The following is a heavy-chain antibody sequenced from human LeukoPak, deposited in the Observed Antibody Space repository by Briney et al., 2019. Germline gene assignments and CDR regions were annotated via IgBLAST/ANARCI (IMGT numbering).Heavy chain of an antibody. CDR2: IYHSGST. CDR3: ARAPSSGYSIFQH. CDR1: GFTFSSYW. V-gene: IGHV4-4*02. Sequence: PGGSLRLSCAVSGFTFSSYWVTWVRQAPGKGLEWIGSIYHSGSTYYNPSLKSRVTISVDTSKNQFSLKLSSVTAADTAVYYCARAPSSGYSIFQHWGQGTLVTVSS. D-gene: IGHD3-22*01. J-gene: IGHJ1*01.